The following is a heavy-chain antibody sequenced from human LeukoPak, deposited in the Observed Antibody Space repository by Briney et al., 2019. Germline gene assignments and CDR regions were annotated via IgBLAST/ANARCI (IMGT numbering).Heavy chain of an antibody. Sequence: SETLSLTCTVSGVSISIYYWSWIRQPPGKGLEWIGYIYNSGNTNYNPSFKSRVTISEDTPKNQFSLKLSSVTAADTAVYYCARDGDGYNYFDHWGQGTLVTVSS. J-gene: IGHJ4*02. V-gene: IGHV4-59*01. CDR1: GVSISIYY. CDR3: ARDGDGYNYFDH. D-gene: IGHD5-24*01. CDR2: IYNSGNT.